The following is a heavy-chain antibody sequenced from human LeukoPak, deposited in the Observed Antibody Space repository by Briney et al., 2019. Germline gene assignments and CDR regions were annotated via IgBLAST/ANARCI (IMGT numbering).Heavy chain of an antibody. CDR1: GGSISSSAYH. Sequence: SETLSLTCTVSGGSISSSAYHWGWIRQPPGKGLEWIGSISFFGSTYYSPSLKSRLTISLDASKNQFSLNLTSVTAADTAVYYCARGGSSTSCYFCYGMDVWGQGTTVTVSS. CDR3: ARGGSSTSCYFCYGMDV. V-gene: IGHV4-39*07. J-gene: IGHJ6*02. CDR2: ISFFGST. D-gene: IGHD2-2*01.